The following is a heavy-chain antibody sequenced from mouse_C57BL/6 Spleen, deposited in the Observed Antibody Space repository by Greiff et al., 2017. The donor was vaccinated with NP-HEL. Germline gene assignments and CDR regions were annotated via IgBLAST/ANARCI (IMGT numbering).Heavy chain of an antibody. V-gene: IGHV5-6*02. CDR3: ARRTGSAWFAY. Sequence: EVKLMESGGDLVKPGGSLKLSCAASGFTFSSYGMSWVRQTPDKRLEWVATISSGGSYTYYPDSVKGRFTISRDNAKNTLYLQMSSLKSEDTAMYYCARRTGSAWFAYWGQGTLVTVSA. D-gene: IGHD4-1*01. J-gene: IGHJ3*01. CDR2: ISSGGSYT. CDR1: GFTFSSYG.